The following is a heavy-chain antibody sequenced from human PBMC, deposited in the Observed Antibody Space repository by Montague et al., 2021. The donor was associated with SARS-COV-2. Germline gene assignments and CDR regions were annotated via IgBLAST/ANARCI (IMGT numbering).Heavy chain of an antibody. Sequence: STNYNPSLKSRLTISVDKSKNQFSLKLSSVTAADTAVYYCARFTSQGSGSYYIFDYWGPGNLVTGS. V-gene: IGHV4-4*02. J-gene: IGHJ4*02. CDR3: ARFTSQGSGSYYIFDY. D-gene: IGHD1-26*01. CDR2: ST.